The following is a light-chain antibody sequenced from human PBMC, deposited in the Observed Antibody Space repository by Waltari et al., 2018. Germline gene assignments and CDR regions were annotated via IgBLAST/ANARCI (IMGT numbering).Light chain of an antibody. J-gene: IGLJ2*01. CDR1: SSDIGLYNY. CDR2: GVT. Sequence: QSAPTQPPSVSGSPGQSVAISCTGSSSDIGLYNYVSWYQQHPGKAPKVMIFGVTNRPSGVSDRFSGSKSGNTASLTISGLRADDEADYYCCSYTTSRTWVFGGGTRLTVL. CDR3: CSYTTSRTWV. V-gene: IGLV2-14*01.